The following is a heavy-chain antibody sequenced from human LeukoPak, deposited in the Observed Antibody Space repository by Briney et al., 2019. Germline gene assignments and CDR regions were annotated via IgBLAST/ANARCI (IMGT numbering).Heavy chain of an antibody. D-gene: IGHD1-14*01. Sequence: AESLMISCNASGYLITNYWVGWGRQKARGGVEWRVIIYPGDSDTRDSPSFQGKVTISADKSISTAYLQWRRLNASDTAMYYCGGQETWIRNPVYYSGEGTPVTVSS. CDR3: GGQETWIRNPVYY. CDR1: GYLITNYW. J-gene: IGHJ4*02. V-gene: IGHV5-51*01. CDR2: IYPGDSDT.